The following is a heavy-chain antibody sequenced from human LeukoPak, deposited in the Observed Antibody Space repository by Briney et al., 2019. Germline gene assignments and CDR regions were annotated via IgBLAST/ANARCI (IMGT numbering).Heavy chain of an antibody. CDR3: AKDQRTVVTWVDY. V-gene: IGHV3-30*18. Sequence: GGSLRLSCAASGFTFSSYGMHWVRQAPGKGLEWVAVISYDGSNKYYADSVKGRFTISRDNSKNTLYLQMNSLRAEDTAVYYCAKDQRTVVTWVDYWGQGTLVTVSS. CDR2: ISYDGSNK. D-gene: IGHD4-23*01. CDR1: GFTFSSYG. J-gene: IGHJ4*02.